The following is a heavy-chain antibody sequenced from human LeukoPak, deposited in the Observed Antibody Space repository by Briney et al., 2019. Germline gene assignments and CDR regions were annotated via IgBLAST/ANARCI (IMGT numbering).Heavy chain of an antibody. V-gene: IGHV4-59*01. D-gene: IGHD2-15*01. CDR3: ARGGYCSGGSCYPNWFDP. Sequence: SETLSLTCTVSGGSISSYYWSWIRQPPGKGLEWIGYIYYSGSTNYNPSLKSRVTISVDTSKNQFSLKLSSVTAADMAVYYCARGGYCSGGSCYPNWFDPWGQGTLVTVSS. CDR1: GGSISSYY. CDR2: IYYSGST. J-gene: IGHJ5*02.